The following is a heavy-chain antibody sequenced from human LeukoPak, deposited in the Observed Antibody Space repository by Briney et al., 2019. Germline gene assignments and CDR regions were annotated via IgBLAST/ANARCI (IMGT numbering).Heavy chain of an antibody. J-gene: IGHJ5*02. CDR3: ARHPTTGGPDWFDP. Sequence: PSETLSLTCSVSGVSISSGSNYWGWIRQPPGKGLEWIGSIYYSGSTYYNPSLKSRVTISVDTSKNQFSLKLSSVTAADTAVYYCARHPTTGGPDWFDPWGQGTLVTVSS. CDR2: IYYSGST. D-gene: IGHD1-26*01. V-gene: IGHV4-39*01. CDR1: GVSISSGSNY.